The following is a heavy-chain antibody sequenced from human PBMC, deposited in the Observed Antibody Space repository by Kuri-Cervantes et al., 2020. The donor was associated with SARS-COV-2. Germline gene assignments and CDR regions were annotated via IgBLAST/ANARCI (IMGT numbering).Heavy chain of an antibody. Sequence: ASVKVSCKASGYTFTSYGISWVRQAPGQGLERMGWISAYNGNTNYAQKLQGRVTMTTDTSTSTAYMELSRLRSDDTAVYYCARVPYYGPLDYWGQGTLVIVSS. D-gene: IGHD4-17*01. CDR2: ISAYNGNT. V-gene: IGHV1-18*01. J-gene: IGHJ4*02. CDR1: GYTFTSYG. CDR3: ARVPYYGPLDY.